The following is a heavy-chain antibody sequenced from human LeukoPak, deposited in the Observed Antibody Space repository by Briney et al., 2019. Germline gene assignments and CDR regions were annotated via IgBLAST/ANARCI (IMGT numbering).Heavy chain of an antibody. CDR2: ISGNTKTI. V-gene: IGHV3-48*01. CDR1: GFTFTTYS. J-gene: IGHJ5*02. D-gene: IGHD4-11*01. CDR3: ARLGVTTTYNWFDP. Sequence: GGSLRLSCAASGFTFTTYSINWVRQAPGKGLEWISYISGNTKTIYYADSVKGRFTISRDNAKNSLYLQMNSLRAEDTAVYYYARLGVTTTYNWFDPWGQGTLVTVSS.